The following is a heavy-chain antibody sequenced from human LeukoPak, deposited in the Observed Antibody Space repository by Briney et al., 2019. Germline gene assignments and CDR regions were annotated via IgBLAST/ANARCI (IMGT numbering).Heavy chain of an antibody. CDR1: GGSFSSYY. V-gene: IGHV4-34*01. CDR3: ARAGGPSGQLVN. D-gene: IGHD6-6*01. CDR2: VAHSGST. Sequence: SETLSLTCAVYGGSFSSYYWSWIRQPPGKGLDWVGEVAHSGSTNYNPSLKSRVTISIDTSKNQFSLKLSSVTAADTAVYYCARAGGPSGQLVNWGQGTLVTVSS. J-gene: IGHJ4*02.